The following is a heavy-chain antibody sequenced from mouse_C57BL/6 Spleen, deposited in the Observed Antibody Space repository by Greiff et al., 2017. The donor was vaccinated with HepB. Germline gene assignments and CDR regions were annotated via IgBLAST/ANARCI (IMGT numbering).Heavy chain of an antibody. Sequence: QVQLQQSGAELVMPGASVKLSCKASGYTFTSYWMHWVKQRPGQGLEWIGEIDPSDSYTNYNQKFKGKSTLTVDKSSSTAYMQLSSLTSEDSAVYYCARSLYYYGLDYWGQGTTLTVSS. CDR3: ARSLYYYGLDY. CDR1: GYTFTSYW. V-gene: IGHV1-69*01. CDR2: IDPSDSYT. D-gene: IGHD1-1*01. J-gene: IGHJ2*01.